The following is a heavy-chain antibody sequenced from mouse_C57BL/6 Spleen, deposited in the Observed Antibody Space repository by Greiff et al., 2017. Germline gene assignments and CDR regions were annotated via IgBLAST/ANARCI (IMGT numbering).Heavy chain of an antibody. CDR2: IYPGSGST. CDR1: GYTFPSYW. J-gene: IGHJ2*01. D-gene: IGHD2-1*01. Sequence: VQLHQPGAELVQPGASVKMSCKASGYTFPSYWITWVKQRPGQGLEWIGDIYPGSGSTNYNEKIKSKATLTVATSSITAYMQLSSLTSADSAVYYCARRVYGNYDFDYWGQGTTLTVSS. V-gene: IGHV1-55*01. CDR3: ARRVYGNYDFDY.